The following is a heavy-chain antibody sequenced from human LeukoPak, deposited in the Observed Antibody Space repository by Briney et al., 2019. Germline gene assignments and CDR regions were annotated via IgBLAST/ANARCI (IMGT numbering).Heavy chain of an antibody. CDR2: INPIFGTA. CDR3: ARDPDPGHRYYYYYMDV. CDR1: GCTFSSYA. V-gene: IGHV1-69*06. J-gene: IGHJ6*03. Sequence: GSSVKVSCKASGCTFSSYAISWVRQAPGQGLEWMGGINPIFGTANYAQKFQGRVTITADKSTSTAYMELSSLRSEDTAVYYCARDPDPGHRYYYYYMDVWGKGTTVTVSS.